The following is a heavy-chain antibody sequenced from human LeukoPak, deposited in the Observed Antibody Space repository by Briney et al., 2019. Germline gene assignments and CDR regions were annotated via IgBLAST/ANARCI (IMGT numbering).Heavy chain of an antibody. CDR2: IYSGGST. V-gene: IGHV3-53*01. CDR3: ARDPPDYGSGSYASAY. D-gene: IGHD3-10*01. J-gene: IGHJ4*02. Sequence: GGSLRLSCAASGFTVSSNYMSWVRQAPGKGLEWVSVIYSGGSTYYADSVRGRFTISRDNSKNTLYLQMNSLRAEDTAVYYYARDPPDYGSGSYASAYWGQGTLVTVSS. CDR1: GFTVSSNY.